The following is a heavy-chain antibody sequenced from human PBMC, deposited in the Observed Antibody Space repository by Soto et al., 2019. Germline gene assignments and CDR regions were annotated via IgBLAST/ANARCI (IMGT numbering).Heavy chain of an antibody. CDR2: IFHNGFT. D-gene: IGHD3-3*01. V-gene: IGHV4-38-2*01. J-gene: IGHJ5*02. CDR1: GYSISSGYY. Sequence: SETLSLTCDVSGYSISSGYYWGWIRQPPGKALEWIGNIFHNGFTYYNPSLKSRVTISVDTSKNQFSLKLTSVTAADTAVYYCARIDDFWSGSSSIDPWGQGIMVTVSS. CDR3: ARIDDFWSGSSSIDP.